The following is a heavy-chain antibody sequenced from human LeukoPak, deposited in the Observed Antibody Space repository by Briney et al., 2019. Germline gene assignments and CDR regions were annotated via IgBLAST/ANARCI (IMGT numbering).Heavy chain of an antibody. CDR2: IWYDESHK. V-gene: IGHV3-33*01. D-gene: IGHD3-10*01. Sequence: GGSLRLSCAASGFTFSSYDMYWVRQAPGEGLEWVAVIWYDESHKYYADSVKGRFTISRDNSKNTLYLQMNSLRAEDTAVYYCARGPGNTLYYGMDVWGQGTTVTVSS. J-gene: IGHJ6*02. CDR3: ARGPGNTLYYGMDV. CDR1: GFTFSSYD.